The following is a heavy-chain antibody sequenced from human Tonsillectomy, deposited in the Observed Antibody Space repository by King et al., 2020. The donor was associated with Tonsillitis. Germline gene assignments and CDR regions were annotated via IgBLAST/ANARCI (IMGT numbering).Heavy chain of an antibody. D-gene: IGHD3-16*01. V-gene: IGHV3-74*01. CDR1: GFTFSTYW. J-gene: IGHJ3*02. Sequence: VQLVESGGGLVQPGGSLRLSCAASGFTFSTYWMHWVRQAPGKGLVWVARINGDGSNTGYADSVKGRFTIARDNAKNTQYLQMNSLRAEDTAVYYCAGVGYQEGFGPYAFDIWGRGTMVTVSS. CDR3: AGVGYQEGFGPYAFDI. CDR2: INGDGSNT.